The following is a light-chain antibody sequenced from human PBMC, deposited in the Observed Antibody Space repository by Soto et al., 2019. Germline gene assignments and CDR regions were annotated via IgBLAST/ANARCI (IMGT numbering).Light chain of an antibody. V-gene: IGKV1-13*02. CDR3: QQFNRYPIT. Sequence: AIQLTQSPSSLSASVGDRVTITCRASQGISSALAWYQQKPGKAPKLLIYDASSLESGVPSRFSGSGSGTDFTLTISSLQPEDFETYYCQQFNRYPITFGQGTRLEIK. J-gene: IGKJ5*01. CDR1: QGISSA. CDR2: DAS.